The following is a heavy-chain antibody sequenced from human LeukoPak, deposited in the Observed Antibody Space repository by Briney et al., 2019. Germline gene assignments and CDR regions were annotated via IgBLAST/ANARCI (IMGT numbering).Heavy chain of an antibody. J-gene: IGHJ4*02. CDR3: ARDRRGPYYDILTGYFGY. CDR2: ISWNSGSI. D-gene: IGHD3-9*01. CDR1: GFTFDDYA. V-gene: IGHV3-9*01. Sequence: GGSLRLSCAASGFTFDDYAMHWVRQAPGKGLEWVSGISWNSGSIGYADSVKGRFTISRDNSKNTLYLQMNSLRAEDTAVYYCARDRRGPYYDILTGYFGYWGQGTLVTVSS.